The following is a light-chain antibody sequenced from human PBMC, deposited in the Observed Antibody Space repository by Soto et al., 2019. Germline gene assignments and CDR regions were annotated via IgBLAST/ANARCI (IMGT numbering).Light chain of an antibody. CDR1: QSVSATY. V-gene: IGKV3-20*01. CDR3: QQYGNSPLT. Sequence: EIVLTQSPGTLSLSPGERATLSCRASQSVSATYLAWYQQKPGQAPRLLIYAASNRATGIPDRFSGSGSGTDFTLTISRLEPEDFAVYYCQQYGNSPLTFGGGTKVKIK. CDR2: AAS. J-gene: IGKJ4*01.